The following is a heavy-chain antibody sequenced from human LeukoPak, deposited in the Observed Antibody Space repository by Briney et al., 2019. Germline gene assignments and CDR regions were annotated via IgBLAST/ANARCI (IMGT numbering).Heavy chain of an antibody. CDR1: AHTFTGYY. J-gene: IGHJ3*02. CDR2: INPNTGAT. CDR3: ARLGSSDI. D-gene: IGHD3-16*01. Sequence: ASVKVSCKASAHTFTGYYMHWVRQAPGQGLEWMGWINPNTGATNYAQKFQGRVTMTRDTSLSIAYMKLSSRRSDDMAVYYCARLGSSDIWGQGTMVTVSS. V-gene: IGHV1-2*02.